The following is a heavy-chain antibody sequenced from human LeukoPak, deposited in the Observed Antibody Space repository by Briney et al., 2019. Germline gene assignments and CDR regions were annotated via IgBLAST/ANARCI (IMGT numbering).Heavy chain of an antibody. V-gene: IGHV3-30-3*02. J-gene: IGHJ4*02. D-gene: IGHD2-8*01. CDR1: GFTFSNSA. CDR3: TEERDRDGYFRC. Sequence: GGSLRLSCAASGFTFSNSAMHWVRQAPGKGLEWMTFISYDGSDKYYADAAKGRFTISRDNSKNTLYLEMSSLGLQDTAVYYCTEERDRDGYFRCWGQGTLVTVSS. CDR2: ISYDGSDK.